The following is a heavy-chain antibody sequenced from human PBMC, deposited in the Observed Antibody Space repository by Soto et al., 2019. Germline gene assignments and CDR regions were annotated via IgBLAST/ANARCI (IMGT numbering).Heavy chain of an antibody. J-gene: IGHJ4*02. Sequence: EVQLLESGGGLVQPGGSLRLSCAASGFTFSSYAMSWVRQAPGKGLEWVSAISGSGGSTYYADSVKGRFTISRDNSKNTLYLQMTSRRAEDTAVYYCAKMAVYYGSGNENDYWGQGTLVTVSS. D-gene: IGHD3-10*01. V-gene: IGHV3-23*01. CDR3: AKMAVYYGSGNENDY. CDR1: GFTFSSYA. CDR2: ISGSGGST.